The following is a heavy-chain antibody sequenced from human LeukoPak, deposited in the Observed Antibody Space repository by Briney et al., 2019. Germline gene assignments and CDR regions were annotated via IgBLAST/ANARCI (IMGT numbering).Heavy chain of an antibody. V-gene: IGHV3-23*01. D-gene: IGHD3-3*01. Sequence: GWSLRLSCAASGFTFSRYAMSWVRPAAGKGLDGVAAISGSGCNTYYADSVKGRFTISRDNSKNTLYLQMNSLRAEDTAVYYCVALEWPRTCDYWGQGPLVTVSS. CDR2: ISGSGCNT. CDR3: VALEWPRTCDY. CDR1: GFTFSRYA. J-gene: IGHJ4*02.